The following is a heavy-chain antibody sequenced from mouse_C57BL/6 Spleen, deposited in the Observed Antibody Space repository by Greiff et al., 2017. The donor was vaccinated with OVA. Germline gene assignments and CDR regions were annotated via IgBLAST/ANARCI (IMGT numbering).Heavy chain of an antibody. CDR3: ARQAVVATPYAMDY. Sequence: EVHLVESGGGLVKPGGSLKLSCAASGFTFSSYTMSWVRQTPEKRLEWVATISGGGGNTYYPDSVKGRFTITRDNAKNTLYLQMSSLRSEDTALYYCARQAVVATPYAMDYWGQGTSVTVSS. V-gene: IGHV5-9*01. CDR2: ISGGGGNT. D-gene: IGHD1-1*01. J-gene: IGHJ4*01. CDR1: GFTFSSYT.